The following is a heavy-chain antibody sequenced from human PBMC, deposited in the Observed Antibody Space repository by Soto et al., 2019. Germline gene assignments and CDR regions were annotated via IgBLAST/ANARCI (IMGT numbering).Heavy chain of an antibody. V-gene: IGHV3-66*01. CDR3: ARDRMVRGVAFEY. CDR2: IYSGGST. CDR1: GFTFSSYA. J-gene: IGHJ4*02. D-gene: IGHD3-10*01. Sequence: GESLKISCAASGFTFSSYAMSWVRQAPGKGLEWVSVIYSGGSTYYADSVKGRFTISRDNSKNTLYLQMNSLRAEDTAVYYCARDRMVRGVAFEYWGQGTLVTVSS.